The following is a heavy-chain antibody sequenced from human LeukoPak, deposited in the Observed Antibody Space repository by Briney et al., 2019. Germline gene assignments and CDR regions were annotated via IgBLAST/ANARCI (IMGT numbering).Heavy chain of an antibody. Sequence: GESLEISCKGSGYSFTSYWIGWVRQMPGKGLEWMGIIYPGDSDARYSPSFQGQVTISADKSISAAYLQWSSLKASDTAMYYCARQAPSSGWSAFDYWGQGTLVTVSS. J-gene: IGHJ4*02. V-gene: IGHV5-51*01. CDR1: GYSFTSYW. D-gene: IGHD6-19*01. CDR2: IYPGDSDA. CDR3: ARQAPSSGWSAFDY.